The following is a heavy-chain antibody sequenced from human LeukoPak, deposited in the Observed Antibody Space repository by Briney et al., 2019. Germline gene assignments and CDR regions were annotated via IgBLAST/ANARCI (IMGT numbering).Heavy chain of an antibody. Sequence: ASVKVSCKASGYTFTSYAMHWVRQAPGQRLEWMGWINAGNGNTKYSQRFQGRVTITRDTSASTAYMGLSSLRSEDTAVYYCAKGSVRGVTPYYYYGMDVWGKGTTVTVSS. V-gene: IGHV1-3*01. CDR3: AKGSVRGVTPYYYYGMDV. D-gene: IGHD3-10*01. CDR1: GYTFTSYA. CDR2: INAGNGNT. J-gene: IGHJ6*04.